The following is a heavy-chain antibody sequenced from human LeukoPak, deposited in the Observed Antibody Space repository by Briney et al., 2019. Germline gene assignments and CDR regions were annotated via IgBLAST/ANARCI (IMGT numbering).Heavy chain of an antibody. D-gene: IGHD3-22*01. CDR1: GGSISSGDYY. V-gene: IGHV4-30-4*01. J-gene: IGHJ6*02. CDR3: ARTDVYYHSGGLDA. CDR2: ISYSGSP. Sequence: SQTLSLTCTVSGGSISSGDYYWSWIRQPPGKGLEWIGYISYSGSPYYNPSLKDRITISLDTSKNQFSLNLSSVTASDTAIYYCARTDVYYHSGGLDAWGQGTTITVSS.